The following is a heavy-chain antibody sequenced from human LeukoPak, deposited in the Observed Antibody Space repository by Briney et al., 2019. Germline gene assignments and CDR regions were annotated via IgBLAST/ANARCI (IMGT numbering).Heavy chain of an antibody. Sequence: ASVKVSCKASGYTFTSYGFSWVRQAPGQGLEWMGWISAYNGHTKYSQKLQDRVIMTTDTSTSTAYMELRSLRSDDTAVYYCARGRGYYGSGSYFTAFDIWGQGTMVTVSS. CDR3: ARGRGYYGSGSYFTAFDI. D-gene: IGHD3-10*01. V-gene: IGHV1-18*01. J-gene: IGHJ3*02. CDR2: ISAYNGHT. CDR1: GYTFTSYG.